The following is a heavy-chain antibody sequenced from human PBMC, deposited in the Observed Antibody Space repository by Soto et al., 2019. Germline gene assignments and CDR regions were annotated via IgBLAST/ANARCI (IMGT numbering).Heavy chain of an antibody. Sequence: PSETLSLTCTVSGGSISSYYWSWIRQPPGKGLEWIGYIYYSGNTNYNPSLKSRVTISVDTSKNQFSLRLSSVTAADTAVYYCTRADVTMTYYYYYYGMDVWGQGTTVTVSS. CDR2: IYYSGNT. J-gene: IGHJ6*02. D-gene: IGHD3-22*01. CDR3: TRADVTMTYYYYYYGMDV. V-gene: IGHV4-59*01. CDR1: GGSISSYY.